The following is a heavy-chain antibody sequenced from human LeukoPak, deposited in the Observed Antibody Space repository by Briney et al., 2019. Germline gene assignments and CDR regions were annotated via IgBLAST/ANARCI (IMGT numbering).Heavy chain of an antibody. CDR3: ARGPGIAVAGISR. CDR1: GGSFSGYY. D-gene: IGHD6-19*01. Sequence: SETLSLTCAVYGGSFSGYYWSWIRQPPGKGLEWIGEINHSGSTNYNPSLKSRVTISVDTSKNQFSLKLSSVTAADTAVYYCARGPGIAVAGISRWGQGTLVTVSS. J-gene: IGHJ4*02. V-gene: IGHV4-34*01. CDR2: INHSGST.